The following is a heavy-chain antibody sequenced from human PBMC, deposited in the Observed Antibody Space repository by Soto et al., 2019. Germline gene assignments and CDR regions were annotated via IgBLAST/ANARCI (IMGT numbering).Heavy chain of an antibody. CDR1: GYTFTTYD. Sequence: ASVKVSCKASGYTFTTYDINWVRQAPGQGPEWMGWMNPNSGNTGYAPKFQGRVTMTRSTSITTAYMELSSLRSEDTAVYYCARAYDYLWGTYRYAHSHYSFDHWGQGTLVTVSS. CDR3: ARAYDYLWGTYRYAHSHYSFDH. CDR2: MNPNSGNT. V-gene: IGHV1-8*01. D-gene: IGHD3-16*02. J-gene: IGHJ4*02.